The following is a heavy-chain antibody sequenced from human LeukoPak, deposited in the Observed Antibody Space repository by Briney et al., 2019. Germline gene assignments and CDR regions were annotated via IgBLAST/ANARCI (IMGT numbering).Heavy chain of an antibody. J-gene: IGHJ4*02. V-gene: IGHV3-21*04. CDR1: GFTFSSYS. CDR2: ISSSSSYI. CDR3: AKSRSSGYYQE. Sequence: PGGSLRLSCAASGFTFSSYSMNWVRQAPGKGLEWVSSISSSSSYIYYADSVKGRFTISRDNSKNTLYLQMNSLRAEDTAVYYCAKSRSSGYYQEWGQGTLVTVSS. D-gene: IGHD3-22*01.